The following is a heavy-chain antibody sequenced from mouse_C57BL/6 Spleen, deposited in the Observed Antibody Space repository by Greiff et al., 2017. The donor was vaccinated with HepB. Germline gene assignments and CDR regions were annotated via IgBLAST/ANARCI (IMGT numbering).Heavy chain of an antibody. CDR2: IDPSDSYT. D-gene: IGHD3-2*02. CDR3: ARIPPHSSGMGMDY. V-gene: IGHV1-69*01. CDR1: GYTFTSYW. Sequence: QVQLQQPGAELVMPGASVKLSCKASGYTFTSYWMHWVKQRPGQGLEWIGEIDPSDSYTNYNQKFKGKSTLTVDKSSSTAYMQLSSLTSDDSAVYYCARIPPHSSGMGMDYWGQGTSVTVSS. J-gene: IGHJ4*01.